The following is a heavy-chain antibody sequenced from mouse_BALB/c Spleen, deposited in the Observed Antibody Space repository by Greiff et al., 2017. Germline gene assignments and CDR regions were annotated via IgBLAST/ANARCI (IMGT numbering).Heavy chain of an antibody. D-gene: IGHD1-1*01. J-gene: IGHJ4*01. CDR2: IDPANGNT. CDR1: GFNIKDTY. Sequence: EVHLVESGAELVKPGASVKLSCTASGFNIKDTYMHWVKQRPEQGLEWIGRIDPANGNTKYDPKFQGKATITADTSSNTAYLQLSSLTSEDTAVYYCAVLLRPMDYWGQGTSVTVSS. CDR3: AVLLRPMDY. V-gene: IGHV14-3*02.